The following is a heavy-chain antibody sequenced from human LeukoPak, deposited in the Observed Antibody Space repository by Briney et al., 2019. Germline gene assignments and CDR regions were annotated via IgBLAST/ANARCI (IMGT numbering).Heavy chain of an antibody. D-gene: IGHD6-19*01. J-gene: IGHJ4*02. CDR3: AKDVSSAAVAGPDY. Sequence: GGSLRISRAASGFTFDDYAMHSVRQAPGKGLECVSGISWNSGRIGYADPVKGRLHIYRDNAKNSLYLQMKSLRAEDTALYYCAKDVSSAAVAGPDYWGQGTLVTVSS. CDR1: GFTFDDYA. V-gene: IGHV3-9*01. CDR2: ISWNSGRI.